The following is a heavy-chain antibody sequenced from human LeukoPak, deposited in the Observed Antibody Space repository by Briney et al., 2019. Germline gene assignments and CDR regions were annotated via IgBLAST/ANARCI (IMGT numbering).Heavy chain of an antibody. CDR3: ARGGYGHNMDV. J-gene: IGHJ6*03. CDR2: IKNAGIDT. V-gene: IGHV3-74*01. D-gene: IGHD5-24*01. Sequence: GGSLRLSCVGSGFMFSNYYMYWVRQAPGKGLVWVSRIKNAGIDTIYADSVKGRFTVSRDNTKNTVYLQMSSLRAEDTAVYYCARGGYGHNMDVWGEGTTVTVSS. CDR1: GFMFSNYY.